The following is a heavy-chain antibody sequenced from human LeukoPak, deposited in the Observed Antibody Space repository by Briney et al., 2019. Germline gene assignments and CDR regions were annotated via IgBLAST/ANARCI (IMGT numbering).Heavy chain of an antibody. CDR2: IFYSGSA. CDR1: GASISTYY. J-gene: IGHJ4*02. Sequence: SETLSLTCTVSGASISTYYWSWIRQPPGKGLEWIGYIFYSGSANYNPSLKSRVTIPVDTSKNQFSLKLSSVTAADTAVYYCARDYYDSSGYPLRGYYFDYWGQGTLVTVSS. V-gene: IGHV4-59*01. CDR3: ARDYYDSSGYPLRGYYFDY. D-gene: IGHD3-22*01.